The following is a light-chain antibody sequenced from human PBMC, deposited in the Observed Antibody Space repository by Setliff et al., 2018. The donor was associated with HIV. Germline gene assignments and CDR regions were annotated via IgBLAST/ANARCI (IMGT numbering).Light chain of an antibody. V-gene: IGKV3-11*01. CDR1: QSVIKY. CDR2: DAS. Sequence: EIVLTQSPATLSLSPGERATLSCKTSQSVIKYLVWFQQKSGQPPRLLIYDASKRATGTPDRFSGSGSGTDFTLTISSLEPDDFAVYYCQQRSTWPQVTFGGGTRWISN. CDR3: QQRSTWPQVT. J-gene: IGKJ4*01.